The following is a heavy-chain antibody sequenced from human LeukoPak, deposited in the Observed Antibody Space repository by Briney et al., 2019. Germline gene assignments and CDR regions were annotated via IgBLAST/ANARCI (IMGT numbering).Heavy chain of an antibody. CDR3: ARSSWYDIIDF. CDR2: TSYSGST. J-gene: IGHJ4*02. V-gene: IGHV4-59*08. CDR1: GGSVSPYY. Sequence: TSETLSLTCTVSGGSVSPYYWSWIRQPPGKGLEWIGYTSYSGSTDYNPSLKSRVTMSVDTSKNQFSLKLNSVTAADTAVYYCARSSWYDIIDFWGQGALVTVSS. D-gene: IGHD6-13*01.